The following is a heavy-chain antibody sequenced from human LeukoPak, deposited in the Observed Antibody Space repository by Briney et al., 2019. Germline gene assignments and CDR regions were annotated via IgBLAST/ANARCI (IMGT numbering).Heavy chain of an antibody. D-gene: IGHD5-24*01. Sequence: ASVKVSCKASGYTFTSYDINWARQATGQGLEWMGWMNPNSGNTGYAQKFQGRVTMTRNTSISTAYMELSSLRSEDTAVYYCARGGSRWLQWVIDYWGQGTLVTVSS. CDR1: GYTFTSYD. J-gene: IGHJ4*02. CDR3: ARGGSRWLQWVIDY. CDR2: MNPNSGNT. V-gene: IGHV1-8*02.